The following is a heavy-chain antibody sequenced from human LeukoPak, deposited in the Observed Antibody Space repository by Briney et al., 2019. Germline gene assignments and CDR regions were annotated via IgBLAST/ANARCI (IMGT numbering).Heavy chain of an antibody. CDR2: INTVSGII. CDR3: ARDDAYAFDI. V-gene: IGHV3-48*02. Sequence: GGSLRLSCAASGFTFRSYSVNWVRQAPGKGLEWISYINTVSGIISYADSVKGRFTISADNAKNSLYLQMNSLRDEDTAVYYCARDDAYAFDIWGQGTMVIVSS. J-gene: IGHJ3*02. CDR1: GFTFRSYS. D-gene: IGHD2-21*01.